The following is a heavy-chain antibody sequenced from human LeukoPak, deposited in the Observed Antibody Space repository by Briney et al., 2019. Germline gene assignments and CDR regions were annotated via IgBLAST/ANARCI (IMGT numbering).Heavy chain of an antibody. CDR3: AKGPYYDILTGYDYFDY. J-gene: IGHJ4*02. V-gene: IGHV3-23*01. Sequence: PGRSLRLSCAASGFTFSSYAMSWVRQAPGKGLEWVSAISGSGGSTYYADSVKGRFTISRDNSKNTLYLQMNSLRAEDTAVYYCAKGPYYDILTGYDYFDYWGQGTLVTVSS. D-gene: IGHD3-9*01. CDR1: GFTFSSYA. CDR2: ISGSGGST.